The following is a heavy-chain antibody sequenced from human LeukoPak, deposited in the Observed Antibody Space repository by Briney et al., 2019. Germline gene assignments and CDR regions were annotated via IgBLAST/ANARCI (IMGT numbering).Heavy chain of an antibody. J-gene: IGHJ5*02. CDR2: MNPNSGNT. D-gene: IGHD4-23*01. CDR1: GYTFTSYD. Sequence: ASVKVSCKASGYTFTSYDINWVRQATGQGLEWMGWMNPNSGNTGYAQKFQGRVTMTRNTSISTAYMELSSLRSEDTAVYYRARDKGIYGGNWFDPWGQGTLVTVSS. V-gene: IGHV1-8*01. CDR3: ARDKGIYGGNWFDP.